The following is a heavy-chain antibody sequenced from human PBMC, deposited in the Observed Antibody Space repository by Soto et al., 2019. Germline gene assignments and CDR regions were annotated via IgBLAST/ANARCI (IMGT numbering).Heavy chain of an antibody. Sequence: ASVKVSCKASGYTFTSYDIHWVRQAPGQGFEWMGWVNPSSGNTAYAGKFQGRITMSRNTAISTAYMELRSLRPEDTAVYYCAKDPGYGSGELLGWAFDHWGQGTLVTVSS. J-gene: IGHJ4*02. CDR1: GYTFTSYD. CDR2: VNPSSGNT. V-gene: IGHV1-8*01. CDR3: AKDPGYGSGELLGWAFDH. D-gene: IGHD3-10*01.